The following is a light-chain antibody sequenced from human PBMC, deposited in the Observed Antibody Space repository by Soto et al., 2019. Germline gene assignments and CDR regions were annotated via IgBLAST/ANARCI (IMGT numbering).Light chain of an antibody. CDR1: QSISSW. CDR3: QQYNSDSGT. J-gene: IGKJ1*01. Sequence: DIQMTQSPSTLSASVGDRVTITCRASQSISSWLAWYQQKPGKAPNLLIYGASSLQSGVPSRFSGSGSGTEFTLTINSLQPDDFATYYCQQYNSDSGTF. V-gene: IGKV1-5*01. CDR2: GAS.